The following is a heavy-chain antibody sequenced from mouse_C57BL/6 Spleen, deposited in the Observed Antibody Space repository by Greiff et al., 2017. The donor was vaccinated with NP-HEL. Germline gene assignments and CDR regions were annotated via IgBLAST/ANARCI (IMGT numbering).Heavy chain of an antibody. Sequence: EVKLMESGGGLVKPGGSLKLSCAASGFTFSSYAMSWVRQTPEKRLEWVATISDGGSYTYYPDNVKGRFTISRDNAKNNLYLQMSHLKSEDTAMYYCARDITTVVGYAMDYWGQGTSVTVSS. V-gene: IGHV5-4*01. D-gene: IGHD1-1*01. CDR3: ARDITTVVGYAMDY. J-gene: IGHJ4*01. CDR2: ISDGGSYT. CDR1: GFTFSSYA.